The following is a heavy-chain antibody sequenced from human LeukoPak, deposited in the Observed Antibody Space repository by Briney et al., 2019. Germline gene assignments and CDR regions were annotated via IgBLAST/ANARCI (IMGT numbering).Heavy chain of an antibody. CDR3: ARDPSGFYGFDY. D-gene: IGHD3-22*01. CDR1: GDSISTRY. V-gene: IGHV4-59*11. J-gene: IGHJ4*02. CDR2: IIYSGTT. Sequence: SETLSLTCTVSGDSISTRYWTWIRQPPGKGLEWIGYIIYSGTTNFNPSLKSRVTMSVDTSKNQFSLKLNSVTAANTAVYYCARDPSGFYGFDYWGQGTLVTVSS.